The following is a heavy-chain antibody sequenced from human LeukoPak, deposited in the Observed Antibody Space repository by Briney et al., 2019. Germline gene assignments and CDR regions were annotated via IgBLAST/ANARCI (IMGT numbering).Heavy chain of an antibody. CDR1: GFTFSSYA. CDR3: AKFRAALPQKRLGTNTFDY. Sequence: GGSLRLSCAASGFTFSSYAMSWVRQAPGKGLEWVSAISGSAGSTYYADSVKGRFTISRGNSKNTLYLQMNSLRAEDTAVYYCAKFRAALPQKRLGTNTFDYWGQGTLVTVSS. V-gene: IGHV3-23*01. J-gene: IGHJ4*02. D-gene: IGHD6-6*01. CDR2: ISGSAGST.